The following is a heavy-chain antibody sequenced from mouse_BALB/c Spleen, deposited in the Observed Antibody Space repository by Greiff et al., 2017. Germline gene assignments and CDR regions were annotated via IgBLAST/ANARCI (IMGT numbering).Heavy chain of an antibody. CDR1: GSTFTDYA. J-gene: IGHJ3*01. D-gene: IGHD3-3*01. V-gene: IGHV1S137*01. Sequence: QVHVKQSGAELVRPGVSVKISCKGSGSTFTDYAIHWVKQSHAKSLEWIGVISTYYGDASYNQKFKGKATMTVDKSSSTAYMELARLTSEDSAIYYCARGTRGPFAYWGQGTLVTVAA. CDR3: ARGTRGPFAY. CDR2: ISTYYGDA.